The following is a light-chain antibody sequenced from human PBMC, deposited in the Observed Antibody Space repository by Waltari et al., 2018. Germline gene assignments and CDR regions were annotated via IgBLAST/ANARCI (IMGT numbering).Light chain of an antibody. CDR3: QTGGHGTWV. Sequence: QLVLTQSPSASASLGASIKLTCTLSSGHSSNVIAWLQQQPEKGPRFLMKVNSDGSHRKGDDIPDRFSGSSSGSERYLSISSLQSEDEADYFCQTGGHGTWVFGGGTKLTVL. CDR1: SGHSSNV. J-gene: IGLJ3*02. V-gene: IGLV4-69*01. CDR2: VNSDGSH.